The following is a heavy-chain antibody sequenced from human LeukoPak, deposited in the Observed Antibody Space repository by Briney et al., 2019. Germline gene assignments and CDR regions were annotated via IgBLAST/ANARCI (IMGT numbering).Heavy chain of an antibody. Sequence: GGSLRLSCAASGFTFSDHYMDWVPQAPGKGLEWVGRTRNKANSYTTEYAASVKGRFTISRDDSKNSLYLQMNSLKTEDTAVYCGTVTIYYYYGMDVWGQGTTVTVSS. CDR2: TRNKANSYTT. J-gene: IGHJ6*02. V-gene: IGHV3-72*01. CDR3: TVTIYYYYGMDV. D-gene: IGHD4-17*01. CDR1: GFTFSDHY.